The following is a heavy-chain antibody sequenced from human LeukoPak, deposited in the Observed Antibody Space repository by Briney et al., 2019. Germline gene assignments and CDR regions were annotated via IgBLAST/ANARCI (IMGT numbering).Heavy chain of an antibody. D-gene: IGHD2-15*01. J-gene: IGHJ4*02. CDR3: ARDQKVGGTSYPLGY. CDR1: GFTFEDYA. V-gene: IGHV3-9*01. CDR2: ISWHGGII. Sequence: PGGSLRLSCAASGFTFEDYAMNWVRQAPGKGLEWVSGISWHGGIIGYADSVRGRFTISRDNAKKSLYLQMDSLRAEDTAFYYCARDQKVGGTSYPLGYWGQGTLVTVSS.